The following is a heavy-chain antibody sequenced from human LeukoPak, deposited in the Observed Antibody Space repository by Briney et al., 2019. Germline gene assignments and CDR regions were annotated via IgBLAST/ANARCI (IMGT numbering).Heavy chain of an antibody. Sequence: GGSLRLSCAASGFTFSSYAIHWVRQAPGKGLEWVAVISYDGSNKYYADSVKGRFTISRDNSKNTLYLQMNSLRAEDTAVYYCARGPHYDFWSGPYYYYMDVWGKGTTVTVSS. CDR3: ARGPHYDFWSGPYYYYMDV. CDR1: GFTFSSYA. CDR2: ISYDGSNK. J-gene: IGHJ6*03. V-gene: IGHV3-30-3*01. D-gene: IGHD3-3*01.